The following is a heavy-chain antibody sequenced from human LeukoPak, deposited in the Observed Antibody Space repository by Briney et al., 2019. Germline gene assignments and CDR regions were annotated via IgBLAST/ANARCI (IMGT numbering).Heavy chain of an antibody. CDR1: GGSISSYY. V-gene: IGHV4-34*01. CDR2: INHSGST. D-gene: IGHD6-6*01. Sequence: SETLSLTCTVSGGSISSYYWSWIRQPPGKGLEWIGEINHSGSTNYNPSLKSRVTISVDTSKNQFSLKLSSVTAADTAVYYCARRSSSGGDYWGQGTLVTVSS. J-gene: IGHJ4*02. CDR3: ARRSSSGGDY.